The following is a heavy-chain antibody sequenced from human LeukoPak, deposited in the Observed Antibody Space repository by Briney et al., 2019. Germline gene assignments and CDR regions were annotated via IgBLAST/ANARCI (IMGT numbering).Heavy chain of an antibody. CDR1: GFTFSSYG. CDR3: AKSKGRAAAFDY. V-gene: IGHV3-30*02. Sequence: PGGSPRLSCAASGFTFSSYGMHWVRQAPGKGLEWVAFIRYDGSNKYYADSVKGRFTISRDNSKNTLYLQMNSLRAEDTAVYYCAKSKGRAAAFDYWGQGTLVTVSS. J-gene: IGHJ4*02. D-gene: IGHD6-13*01. CDR2: IRYDGSNK.